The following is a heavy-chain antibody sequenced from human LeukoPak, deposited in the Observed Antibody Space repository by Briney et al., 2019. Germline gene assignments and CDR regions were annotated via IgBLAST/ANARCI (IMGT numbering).Heavy chain of an antibody. J-gene: IGHJ4*02. V-gene: IGHV3-33*08. Sequence: AGGSLRLSCAASGFTFSTYSLNWVRQAPGKGLEWVAVIWYDGSNKYYADSVKGRFTISRDNSKNTLYLQMNSLRAEDTAVYYCARYHQAYCGGDCYSAFDYWGQGTLVTVSS. CDR3: ARYHQAYCGGDCYSAFDY. CDR1: GFTFSTYS. D-gene: IGHD2-21*02. CDR2: IWYDGSNK.